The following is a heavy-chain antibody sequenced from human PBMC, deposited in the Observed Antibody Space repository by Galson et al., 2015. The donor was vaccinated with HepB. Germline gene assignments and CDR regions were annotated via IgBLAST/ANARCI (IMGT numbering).Heavy chain of an antibody. J-gene: IGHJ6*02. CDR3: ARGSDIVVVPAAYYYYYGMDV. CDR2: ISSSSSTT. V-gene: IGHV3-48*01. CDR1: GFTFSSEN. Sequence: SLRLSCATSGFTFSSENMNWLRRAPGKGLEWVSYISSSSSTTYYADSVRGQFTISRDNAKKSLYLQMNSLRSEDTAVYYCARGSDIVVVPAAYYYYYGMDVWGQGTTVTVSS. D-gene: IGHD2-2*01.